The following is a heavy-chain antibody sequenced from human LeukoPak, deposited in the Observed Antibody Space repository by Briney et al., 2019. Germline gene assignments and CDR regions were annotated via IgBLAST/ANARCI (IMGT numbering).Heavy chain of an antibody. V-gene: IGHV4-34*01. CDR1: GGAFSGYY. CDR3: ARVRVDPGLNWFDP. Sequence: SETLSLTCAVYGGAFSGYYWSWIRQPPGKGLEGIGEINHSGSTNYNPSLKSRVTISVDTSKNQFSLKLSSVTAADTAVYYCARVRVDPGLNWFDPWGQGTLVTVSS. CDR2: INHSGST. J-gene: IGHJ5*02. D-gene: IGHD2-15*01.